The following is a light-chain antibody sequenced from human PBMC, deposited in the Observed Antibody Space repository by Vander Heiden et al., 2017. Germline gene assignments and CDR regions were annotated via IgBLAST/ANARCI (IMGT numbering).Light chain of an antibody. V-gene: IGLV3-1*01. CDR2: QDS. CDR3: QAWDSSTYNYV. J-gene: IGLJ1*01. Sequence: SYELTQSPSVSVSPGQTASITCSGEKLGDKYACWYQQKPGQSPVLVIYQDSKRPSGIPERFSGSNSGNTATLTISGTQAMDEADYYCQAWDSSTYNYVFGTGTKVTVL. CDR1: KLGDKY.